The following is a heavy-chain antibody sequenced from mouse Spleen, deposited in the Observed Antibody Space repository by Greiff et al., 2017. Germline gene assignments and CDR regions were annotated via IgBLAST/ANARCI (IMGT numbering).Heavy chain of an antibody. J-gene: IGHJ4*01. D-gene: IGHD4-1*01. CDR2: INPNNGGT. V-gene: IGHV1-22*01. CDR1: GYTFTDYK. CDR3: ASNWVYAMDY. Sequence: EVQLMESGPELVKPGASVKMSCKASGYTFTDYKMHWVKQSPGKGLEWIGYINPNNGGTSYNQKFKGKATLTVNKSSSTAYMELRSLTSEDSAVYYCASNWVYAMDYWGQGTSVTVSS.